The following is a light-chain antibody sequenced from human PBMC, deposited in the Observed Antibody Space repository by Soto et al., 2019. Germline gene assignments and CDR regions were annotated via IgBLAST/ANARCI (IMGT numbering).Light chain of an antibody. Sequence: DIQMTQSPPSLSASVGDRVTITCQTSQDIINYLNWFQEKPGKAPKLLIYDASILETGVTSRFSERESGKIFTSTIDSLKPEDFATNYCQDYQNRPFYPFGPGPKVD. V-gene: IGKV1-33*01. CDR1: QDIINY. CDR2: DAS. J-gene: IGKJ3*01. CDR3: QDYQNRPFYP.